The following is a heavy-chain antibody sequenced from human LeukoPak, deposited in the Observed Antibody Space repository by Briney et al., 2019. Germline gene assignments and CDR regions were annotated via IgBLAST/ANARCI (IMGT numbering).Heavy chain of an antibody. Sequence: SETLSLTCTVSGGSISSGSYYWSWIRQPAGKGLEWIGRIYTSGSTNYNPSLKSRITISVDTSKNQSSLKLSSVTAADTAVYYCAKTYYDFWSGYLDAFDIWGQGTMVTVSS. CDR2: IYTSGST. CDR1: GGSISSGSYY. V-gene: IGHV4-61*02. D-gene: IGHD3-3*01. CDR3: AKTYYDFWSGYLDAFDI. J-gene: IGHJ3*02.